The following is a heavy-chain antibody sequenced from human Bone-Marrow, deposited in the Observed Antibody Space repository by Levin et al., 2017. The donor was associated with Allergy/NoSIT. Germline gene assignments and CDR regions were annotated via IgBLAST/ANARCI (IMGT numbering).Heavy chain of an antibody. CDR3: ARAVDRGYPFDY. D-gene: IGHD3-16*02. Sequence: SCTVSGGPTMNYFWNWIRQPPGKGLEWIGYVHDIGTTSYNPSLKSRVSMSIDTSKNHFSLTLTSVTAADTAVYYCARAVDRGYPFDYWGQGTLVTVPS. CDR1: GGPTMNYF. CDR2: VHDIGTT. V-gene: IGHV4-59*12. J-gene: IGHJ4*02.